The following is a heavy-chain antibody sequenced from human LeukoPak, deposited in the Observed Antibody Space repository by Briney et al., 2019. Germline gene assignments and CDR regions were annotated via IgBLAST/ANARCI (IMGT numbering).Heavy chain of an antibody. CDR3: ARGPYGSGSQSSGY. Sequence: GGSLRLSCAASGFTLSSYSMNWVRQAPGKGLEWVSYISSSSSTIYYADSVKGRFTISRDNAKNSLYLQMNSLRAEDTAVYYCARGPYGSGSQSSGYWGQGTLVTVSS. J-gene: IGHJ4*02. V-gene: IGHV3-48*01. CDR1: GFTLSSYS. CDR2: ISSSSSTI. D-gene: IGHD3-10*01.